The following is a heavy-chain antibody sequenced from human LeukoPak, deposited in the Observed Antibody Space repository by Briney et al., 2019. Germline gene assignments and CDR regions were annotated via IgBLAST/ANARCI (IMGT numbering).Heavy chain of an antibody. V-gene: IGHV3-23*01. CDR1: GFTFSNYA. CDR2: ISGSGGDT. Sequence: PGGSLRLSCAASGFTFSNYAISWVRQAPGEGLEWVSGISGSGGDTYYADSVKGGFTISRDNSKNTLFLQMNSLRVEDTALYYCARAYGTNGYFQLPIDYWGQGTLVSVSS. CDR3: ARAYGTNGYFQLPIDY. D-gene: IGHD2-8*01. J-gene: IGHJ4*02.